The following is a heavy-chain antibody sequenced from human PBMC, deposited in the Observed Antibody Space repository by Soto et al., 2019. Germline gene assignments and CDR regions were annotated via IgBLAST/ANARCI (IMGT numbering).Heavy chain of an antibody. D-gene: IGHD3-9*01. CDR2: MNPNSGNT. CDR3: ARGPQVLRYFDWLLPYYYYGMDV. CDR1: GYTFTSYD. Sequence: ASVKVSCKASGYTFTSYDINWVRQATGQGLEWMGWMNPNSGNTGYAQKFQGRVTMTRNTSISTAYMELSSLRPEDTAVYYCARGPQVLRYFDWLLPYYYYGMDVWGQGTTVTVSS. J-gene: IGHJ6*02. V-gene: IGHV1-8*01.